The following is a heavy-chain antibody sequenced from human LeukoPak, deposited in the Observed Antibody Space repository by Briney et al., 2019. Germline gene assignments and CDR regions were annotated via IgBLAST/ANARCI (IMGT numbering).Heavy chain of an antibody. V-gene: IGHV3-74*01. CDR2: INSDGSST. CDR1: GFTFSSYW. CDR3: ARQAVARPFDL. Sequence: GGSLRLSCAASGFTFSSYWMHWVRQAPGKGLVWVSRINSDGSSTSYADSVKGRFTISRDNAKNTLYLQMNSLRAGDTAVYYCARQAVARPFDLWGQGTMVAVSS. J-gene: IGHJ3*01.